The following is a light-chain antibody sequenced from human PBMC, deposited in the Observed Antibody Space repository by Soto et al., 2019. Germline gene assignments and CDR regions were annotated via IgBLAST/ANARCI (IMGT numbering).Light chain of an antibody. CDR1: QSVSSSS. V-gene: IGKV3-20*01. CDR2: GTS. Sequence: EIVLTQSPGTLSLSPGERATPSCRASQSVSSSSLAWYQQRPGQAPRLLIYGTSSRATGIPDRFSGSGSGTDFTLTISRLEPEDFAVYFCQRYGSSPLITFGQGTRLEIK. J-gene: IGKJ5*01. CDR3: QRYGSSPLIT.